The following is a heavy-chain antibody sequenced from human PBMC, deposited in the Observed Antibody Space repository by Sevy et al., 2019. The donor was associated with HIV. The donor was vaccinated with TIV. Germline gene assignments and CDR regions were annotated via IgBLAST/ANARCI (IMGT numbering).Heavy chain of an antibody. CDR3: AGENAWGGRYS. D-gene: IGHD1-26*01. V-gene: IGHV4-59*08. CDR1: GGSITSLY. Sequence: SETLSLTCTVSGGSITSLYWNWIRQPPGKGLEWIANIYYNGHINYNPSLKSRVTLSLDTSKNQFSLRLRSVTAADTAMYYCAGENAWGGRYSWGQGTLVTVSS. CDR2: IYYNGHI. J-gene: IGHJ4*02.